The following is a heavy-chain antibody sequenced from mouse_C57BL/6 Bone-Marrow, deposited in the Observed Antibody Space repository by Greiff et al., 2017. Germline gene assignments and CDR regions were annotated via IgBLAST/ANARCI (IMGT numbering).Heavy chain of an antibody. J-gene: IGHJ1*03. CDR1: GFTFTDYY. CDR3: ARSPYDYDGWYFDV. D-gene: IGHD2-4*01. CDR2: IRNKANGYTT. V-gene: IGHV7-3*01. Sequence: EVKLMESGGGLVQPGGSLSLSCAASGFTFTDYYMSWDRQPPGKALEWLGFIRNKANGYTTEYSASVKGRFTISRDNSQSILYLQMNALRAEDSATYYCARSPYDYDGWYFDVWGTGTTVTVSS.